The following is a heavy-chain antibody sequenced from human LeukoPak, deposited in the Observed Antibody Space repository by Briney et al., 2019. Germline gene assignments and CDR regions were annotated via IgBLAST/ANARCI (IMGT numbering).Heavy chain of an antibody. Sequence: GGSLRLSCAASGFTFSSYAMHWVRQAPGKGLEYVSGISSDGGSPFHVNSVKGRFTISRDNSKDTLYLQMNSLRAEDTAVYYCARDLAYWGQGTLVTVSS. CDR2: ISSDGGSP. J-gene: IGHJ4*02. CDR1: GFTFSSYA. CDR3: ARDLAY. V-gene: IGHV3-64*01.